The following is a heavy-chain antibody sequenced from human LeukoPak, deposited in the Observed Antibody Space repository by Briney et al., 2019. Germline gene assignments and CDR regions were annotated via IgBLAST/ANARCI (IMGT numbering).Heavy chain of an antibody. CDR2: ISYDGSNK. D-gene: IGHD3-3*01. V-gene: IGHV3-30-3*01. CDR3: ARANYDFWSGYGWFDP. J-gene: IGHJ5*02. CDR1: GFTFSSYA. Sequence: GRSLRLSCAASGFTFSSYAMHWVRQAPGKGLEWVAVISYDGSNKYYADSVKGRFTISRDNAKNSLYLQMNSLRAEDTAVYYCARANYDFWSGYGWFDPWGQGTLVTVSS.